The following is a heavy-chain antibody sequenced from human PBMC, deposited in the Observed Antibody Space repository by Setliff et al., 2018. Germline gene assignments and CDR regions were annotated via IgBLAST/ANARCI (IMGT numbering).Heavy chain of an antibody. J-gene: IGHJ4*02. D-gene: IGHD3-16*02. Sequence: GGSLRLSCAASGFTFSSYGMHWVRQAPGKGLEWVAVIWYDGSNKYYADSVKGRFTISRDNAKNSLYLQMNSLRAEDTAVYYCARAPRVGLRTFGGVIDYWGRGTLVTVSS. CDR3: ARAPRVGLRTFGGVIDY. V-gene: IGHV3-33*01. CDR1: GFTFSSYG. CDR2: IWYDGSNK.